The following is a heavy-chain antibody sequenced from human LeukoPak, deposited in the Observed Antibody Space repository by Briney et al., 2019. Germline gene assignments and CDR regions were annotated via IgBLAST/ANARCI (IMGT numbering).Heavy chain of an antibody. V-gene: IGHV3-73*01. D-gene: IGHD5-24*01. CDR3: TRPRDGYNFYDY. CDR1: GFTFSGSA. Sequence: GGSLTLSCAASGFTFSGSAMHWVRQASGKGLEWVGRIRSKANSYATAYPASVKGRFTISRDDSKNTAYLQMNSLKTEDTAVYYCTRPRDGYNFYDYWGQGTLVTVSS. J-gene: IGHJ4*02. CDR2: IRSKANSYAT.